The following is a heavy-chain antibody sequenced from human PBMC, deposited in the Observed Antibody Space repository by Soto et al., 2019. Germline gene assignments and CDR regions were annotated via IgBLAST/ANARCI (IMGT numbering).Heavy chain of an antibody. CDR1: GYTFTRYG. CDR3: ARKGSGSYYSFDY. Sequence: QVQLVQFGTEVKKPGASVKVSCKASGYTFTRYGIGWVRQAPGQGLEWMGWISDYNGHTKNAQKVHGRISMTTDTTTSTAYMELRSLRSADTAIYYCARKGSGSYYSFDYWGQGTLVTVSS. J-gene: IGHJ4*02. CDR2: ISDYNGHT. V-gene: IGHV1-18*01. D-gene: IGHD3-10*01.